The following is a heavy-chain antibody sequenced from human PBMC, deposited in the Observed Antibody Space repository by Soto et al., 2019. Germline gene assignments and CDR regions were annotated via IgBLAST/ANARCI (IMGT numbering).Heavy chain of an antibody. CDR3: ARDIGGYSYGIDY. CDR1: GGSVSSGSYY. D-gene: IGHD5-18*01. Sequence: PSETLSLTCTVSGGSVSSGSYYWSWIRQPPGKGLEWIGYIYYSGSTNYNPSLKSRVTISVDTSKNQFSLKLSSVTAADTAVYYCARDIGGYSYGIDYWGQGTLVIVSS. V-gene: IGHV4-61*01. CDR2: IYYSGST. J-gene: IGHJ4*02.